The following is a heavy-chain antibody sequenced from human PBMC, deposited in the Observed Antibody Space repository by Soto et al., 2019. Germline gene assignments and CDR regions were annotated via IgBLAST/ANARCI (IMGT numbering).Heavy chain of an antibody. D-gene: IGHD2-21*02. J-gene: IGHJ6*02. V-gene: IGHV2-5*02. Sequence: QLTLKESGPTLVKPTQTLTLTCTFSGFSLNTGGLGVGWIRQPPGKALEWLALIYWAGAKRYSPSLKSRLSITNDTSDNQLVLTLTNMDPVDPATDYGAHSRVGGDCLRSYSSHYYYGMDVWGQGTTVTVSS. CDR3: AHSRVGGDCLRSYSSHYYYGMDV. CDR1: GFSLNTGGLG. CDR2: IYWAGAK.